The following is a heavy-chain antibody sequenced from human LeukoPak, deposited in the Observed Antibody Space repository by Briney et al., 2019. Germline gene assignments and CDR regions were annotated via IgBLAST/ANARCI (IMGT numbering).Heavy chain of an antibody. Sequence: SETLSLTCTVSGGYISSGDYYWSWIRQPPGKGLEWIGYIYHSGSTYYNPFLKSRVTISVDRSKNQFSLKLSSVTAADTAVYYCARVDLGSTFDYWGQGTLVTVSS. CDR1: GGYISSGDYY. J-gene: IGHJ4*02. CDR3: ARVDLGSTFDY. CDR2: IYHSGST. D-gene: IGHD1-26*01. V-gene: IGHV4-30-4*08.